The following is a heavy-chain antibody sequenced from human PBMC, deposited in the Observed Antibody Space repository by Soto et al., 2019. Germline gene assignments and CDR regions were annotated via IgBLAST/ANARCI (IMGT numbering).Heavy chain of an antibody. D-gene: IGHD3-9*01. CDR3: ARGRYDILGFEYYYYYGMDV. V-gene: IGHV4-34*01. CDR2: INHSGST. CDR1: GGSFSGYY. Sequence: SEPLSFTCAVYGGSFSGYYWSWIRQPPGKGLEWIGEINHSGSTNYNPSLKSRVTISVDTSKNQFSLKLRSVTAADTAVYYCARGRYDILGFEYYYYYGMDVWGKGTTVT. J-gene: IGHJ6*04.